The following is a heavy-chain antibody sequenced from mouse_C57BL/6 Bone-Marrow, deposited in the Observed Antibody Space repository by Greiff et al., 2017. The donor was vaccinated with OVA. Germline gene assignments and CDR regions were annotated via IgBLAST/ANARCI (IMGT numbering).Heavy chain of an antibody. J-gene: IGHJ2*01. Sequence: QVQLQQPGAELVRPGSSVKLSCKASGYTFTSYWMHWVKQRPIQGLEWIGNIDPSDSETHYNQKFKDKATLTVDKSSRTAYMQLSSLTSEDSAVYCWASGDGKGYFDYWGQGTTLTVSS. CDR3: ASGDGKGYFDY. CDR1: GYTFTSYW. D-gene: IGHD2-1*01. V-gene: IGHV1-52*01. CDR2: IDPSDSET.